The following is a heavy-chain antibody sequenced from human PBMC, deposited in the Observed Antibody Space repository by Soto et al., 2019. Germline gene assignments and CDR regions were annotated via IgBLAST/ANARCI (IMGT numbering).Heavy chain of an antibody. D-gene: IGHD2-15*01. Sequence: QLQLQESGSGLVKPSQTLSLTCAVSGGSISSGGYSWSWIRQPPGKGLEWIGYIYHSGSTYYNPSLKSRVTISVDRSKNQFSLKLSSVTAADTAVYYCARYQFPELPGADIGYFDYWGQGTLVTVSS. CDR1: GGSISSGGYS. CDR3: ARYQFPELPGADIGYFDY. CDR2: IYHSGST. V-gene: IGHV4-30-2*01. J-gene: IGHJ4*02.